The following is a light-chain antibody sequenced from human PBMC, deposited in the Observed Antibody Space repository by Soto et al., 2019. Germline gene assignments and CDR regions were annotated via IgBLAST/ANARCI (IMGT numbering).Light chain of an antibody. J-gene: IGKJ4*01. V-gene: IGKV3-20*01. CDR3: QQYGVSPAT. CDR1: QSISTS. CDR2: GAS. Sequence: EIVLAQSPGTLSLSPGERATLSCRASQSISTSLAWFQQKPGQAPRLLIYGASSRGTGIPDRFSGSGSGTDFTLTISRLEPEDFAVYFCQQYGVSPATFGGGTKVDIK.